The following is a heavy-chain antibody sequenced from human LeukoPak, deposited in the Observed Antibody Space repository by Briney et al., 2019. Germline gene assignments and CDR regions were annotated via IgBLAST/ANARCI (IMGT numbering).Heavy chain of an antibody. Sequence: PSETLSLTCTVSGYSISGGYYWGWIRQPPGKGLEWIGTIYHSGNTHYNPSLKSRVTISIDTSKNQFSLKLSSVTAADTAVYYCARLTSYYYYMDVWGKGTTVTVSS. D-gene: IGHD3-10*01. CDR3: ARLTSYYYYMDV. CDR1: GYSISGGYY. J-gene: IGHJ6*03. CDR2: IYHSGNT. V-gene: IGHV4-38-2*02.